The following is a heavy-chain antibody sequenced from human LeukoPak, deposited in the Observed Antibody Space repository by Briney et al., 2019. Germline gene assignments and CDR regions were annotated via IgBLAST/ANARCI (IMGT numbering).Heavy chain of an antibody. Sequence: ASVKVSCKATGYTFTNYGISWVRQAPGQGLEWMGWISAYNGNTNYAQKLQGRVTMTTDTSTSTAYMELRSLRSDDTAVYYCARVDQGISSALSWFDPWGQGTLVTVSS. CDR2: ISAYNGNT. D-gene: IGHD3-22*01. CDR1: GYTFTNYG. V-gene: IGHV1-18*01. CDR3: ARVDQGISSALSWFDP. J-gene: IGHJ5*02.